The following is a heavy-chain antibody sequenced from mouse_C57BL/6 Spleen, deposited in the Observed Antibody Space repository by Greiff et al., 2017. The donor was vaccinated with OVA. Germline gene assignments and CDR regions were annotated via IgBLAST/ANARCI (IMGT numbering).Heavy chain of an antibody. Sequence: DVMLVESGGGLVQPGGSLKLSCAASGFTFSDYYMYWVRQTPEKRLEWVAYISNGGGSTYYPDTVQGRFTISRDNAKNTLYLQMSRLKSEDTAMYYCARRGYGSSYVAMDYWGQGTSVTVSS. V-gene: IGHV5-12*01. D-gene: IGHD1-1*01. CDR2: ISNGGGST. CDR3: ARRGYGSSYVAMDY. J-gene: IGHJ4*01. CDR1: GFTFSDYY.